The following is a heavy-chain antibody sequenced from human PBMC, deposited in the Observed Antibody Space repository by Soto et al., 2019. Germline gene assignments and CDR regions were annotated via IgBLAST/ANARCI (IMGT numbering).Heavy chain of an antibody. CDR3: AKACADSSGFDY. CDR2: ISYDGSNK. CDR1: GFTFSSYG. V-gene: IGHV3-30*18. D-gene: IGHD6-19*01. Sequence: QVQLVESGGGVVQPGRSLRLSCAASGFTFSSYGMHWVRQAPGKGLEWVAVISYDGSNKYYADSVKGRFTISRDNSKNPLYLQMNSLRAEDTAVYYCAKACADSSGFDYWGQGTLVTVSS. J-gene: IGHJ4*02.